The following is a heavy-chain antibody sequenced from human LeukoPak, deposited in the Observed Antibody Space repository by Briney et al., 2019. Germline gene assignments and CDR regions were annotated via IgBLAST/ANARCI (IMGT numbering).Heavy chain of an antibody. V-gene: IGHV3-11*01. J-gene: IGHJ4*02. CDR2: ISSSGSTT. CDR3: ARGTQWELYYFDY. D-gene: IGHD1-26*01. CDR1: GFTFSDHY. Sequence: GGSLRLSCAASGFTFSDHYMGWVRQAPGKGLEWISYISSSGSTTYYADSVKGRFTTSRDNAKNALYLQMNSLRAGDTAVYYCARGTQWELYYFDYWGRGTLVTVSS.